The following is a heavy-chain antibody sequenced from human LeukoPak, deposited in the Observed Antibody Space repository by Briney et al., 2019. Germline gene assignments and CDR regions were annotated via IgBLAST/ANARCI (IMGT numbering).Heavy chain of an antibody. D-gene: IGHD6-19*01. J-gene: IGHJ5*02. Sequence: SETLSLTCTVSGGSISSGSYYRSWIRQPAGKGLEWIGRIYTSGSTNYNPSLKSRVTISVDTSKNQFSLKLSSVTAADTAVYYCARDRSSGWYGLRRSNWFDPWGQGTLVTVSS. V-gene: IGHV4-61*02. CDR1: GGSISSGSYY. CDR2: IYTSGST. CDR3: ARDRSSGWYGLRRSNWFDP.